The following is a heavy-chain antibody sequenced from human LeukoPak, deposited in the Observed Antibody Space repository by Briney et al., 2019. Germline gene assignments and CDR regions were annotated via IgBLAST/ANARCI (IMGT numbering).Heavy chain of an antibody. CDR1: GGSISSYY. CDR3: ARSKYNWNEYYFDY. J-gene: IGHJ4*02. D-gene: IGHD1-20*01. CDR2: IYTSGST. V-gene: IGHV4-4*07. Sequence: SETLSLTCTVSGGSISSYYWSWIRQPAGKGLEWIGRIYTSGSTNYNPSLKSRVTISVDKSKNQFSLKLSSVTAADTAVYYCARSKYNWNEYYFDYWGQGTLVTVSS.